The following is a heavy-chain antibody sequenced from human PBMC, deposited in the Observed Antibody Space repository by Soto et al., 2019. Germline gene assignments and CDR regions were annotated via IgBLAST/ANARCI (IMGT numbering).Heavy chain of an antibody. Sequence: GGSLRLYCAACGFTFSSCAMGWVRQAPGKGLEWVSDIIDSGGSTYYADSVKGRFTISRDNSQSTLYLQMNSLRAEDTALDYCAKGRSYYYYYGVDIWGQGTTVTVSS. CDR3: AKGRSYYYYYGVDI. CDR2: IIDSGGST. CDR1: GFTFSSCA. J-gene: IGHJ6*02. V-gene: IGHV3-23*01.